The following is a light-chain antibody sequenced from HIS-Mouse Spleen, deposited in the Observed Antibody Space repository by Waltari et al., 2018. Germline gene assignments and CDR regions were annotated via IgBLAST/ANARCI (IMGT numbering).Light chain of an antibody. CDR3: CSYAGSYTRV. J-gene: IGLJ1*01. CDR1: SSDVGGYNY. CDR2: DVS. Sequence: QSALTQPRSVSGSPGQSVTISCTGTSSDVGGYNYVSWYQQHPGKAPKLKIYDVSKRTSGVPVRFSGYKSGNTASLTISGLQAEAEADYCCCSYAGSYTRVFGTGTKVTVL. V-gene: IGLV2-11*01.